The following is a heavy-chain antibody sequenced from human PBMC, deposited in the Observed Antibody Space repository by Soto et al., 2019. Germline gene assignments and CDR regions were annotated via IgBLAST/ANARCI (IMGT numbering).Heavy chain of an antibody. Sequence: GASVKVSCKASGGTFSSYTISWVRQAPGQGLEWMGRIIPILGIANYAQKFQGRVTITADKSTSTAYMELSSLRSEDTAVYYCAREIIDHVLMVYAFDYWGQGTLVTVSS. J-gene: IGHJ4*02. CDR2: IIPILGIA. D-gene: IGHD2-8*01. V-gene: IGHV1-69*04. CDR1: GGTFSSYT. CDR3: AREIIDHVLMVYAFDY.